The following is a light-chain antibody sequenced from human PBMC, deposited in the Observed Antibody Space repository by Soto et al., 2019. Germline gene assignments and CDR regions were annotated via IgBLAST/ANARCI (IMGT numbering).Light chain of an antibody. Sequence: DIQMTQSPSSLSASVGDRVTITCRASQSISNYLNWYQQKLGKAPKLLIYVASSLQSGVPSRFSGSGSGTDFTLTISSLQPEDFATYYCQQSYSTPITFGQGTRLEIK. V-gene: IGKV1-39*01. CDR3: QQSYSTPIT. CDR2: VAS. CDR1: QSISNY. J-gene: IGKJ5*01.